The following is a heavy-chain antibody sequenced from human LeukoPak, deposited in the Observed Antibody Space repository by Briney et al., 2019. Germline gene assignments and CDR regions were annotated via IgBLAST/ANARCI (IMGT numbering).Heavy chain of an antibody. J-gene: IGHJ6*02. CDR2: IIPIFGTP. Sequence: GSSVKVSCEASGGSFGGYGFSWVRQAPGQGLEWMGGIIPIFGTPNYAQKFQGRVTITADESTSTAYMELSSLRSEDTAVYYCAGCSSTSCYVDRRYYYGMDVWGQGTTVTVSS. CDR3: AGCSSTSCYVDRRYYYGMDV. D-gene: IGHD2-2*01. CDR1: GGSFGGYG. V-gene: IGHV1-69*01.